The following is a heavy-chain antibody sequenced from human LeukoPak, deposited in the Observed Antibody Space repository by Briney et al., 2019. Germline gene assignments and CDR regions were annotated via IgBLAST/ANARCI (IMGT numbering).Heavy chain of an antibody. CDR2: ISWSSAGI. D-gene: IGHD6-19*01. CDR1: GFTVSSNY. Sequence: GGSLRLSCAASGFTVSSNYMSWVRQAPGKGLEWVSGISWSSAGIGYADSVKGRFTISRDNAKNSLYLQMNNLGPEDTALYYCAKDSRGSGWYFFDYWGQGTLVTVSS. V-gene: IGHV3-9*01. CDR3: AKDSRGSGWYFFDY. J-gene: IGHJ4*02.